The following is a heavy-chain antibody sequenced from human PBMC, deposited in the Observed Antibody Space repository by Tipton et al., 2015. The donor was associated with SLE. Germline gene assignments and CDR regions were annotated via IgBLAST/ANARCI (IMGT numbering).Heavy chain of an antibody. CDR3: AREGLGYFDL. CDR1: GGSISSYY. Sequence: TLSLTCTVSGGSISSYYWSWIWQPPGKGLEWIGYIYYSGSTNYNPSLKSRVTISVDTSKNQFSLKLSSVTAADTAVYYCAREGLGYFDLWGRGTLVTVSS. V-gene: IGHV4-59*01. D-gene: IGHD3/OR15-3a*01. CDR2: IYYSGST. J-gene: IGHJ2*01.